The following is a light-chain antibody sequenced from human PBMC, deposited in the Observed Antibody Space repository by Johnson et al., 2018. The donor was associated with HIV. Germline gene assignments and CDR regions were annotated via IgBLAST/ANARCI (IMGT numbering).Light chain of an antibody. CDR3: RTWDSSLRSDG. V-gene: IGLV1-51*02. CDR2: ENN. CDR1: SSNIGNNY. Sequence: QSVLTQPPSVSAAPGQKVTISCSGSSSNIGNNYVSWYQQLPGTAPKLLIYENNKRPSGIPDRFSGSKSGTSATLGITGLQTGDEADYYCRTWDSSLRSDGFGTGTKVTVL. J-gene: IGLJ1*01.